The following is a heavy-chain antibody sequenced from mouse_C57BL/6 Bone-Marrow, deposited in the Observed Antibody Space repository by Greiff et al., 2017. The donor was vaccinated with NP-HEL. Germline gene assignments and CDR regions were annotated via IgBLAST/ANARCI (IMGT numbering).Heavy chain of an antibody. CDR3: ARRYRGLYCYAMDY. Sequence: DVQLVEPGGGLVKPGGSLKLSCAASGFTFSDYGMHWVRQAPEQGLEWVAYISSGSSTIYYADTVKGRSTFSRDNAKNTLFLQMTSLRSEDTAMYYCARRYRGLYCYAMDYWGQGTSVTVTA. V-gene: IGHV5-17*01. CDR2: ISSGSSTI. J-gene: IGHJ4*01. CDR1: GFTFSDYG. D-gene: IGHD2-12*01.